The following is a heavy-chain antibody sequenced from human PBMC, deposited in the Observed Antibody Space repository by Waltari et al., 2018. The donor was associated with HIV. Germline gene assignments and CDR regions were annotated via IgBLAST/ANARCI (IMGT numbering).Heavy chain of an antibody. CDR2: IGEGGGYH. CDR1: GFDFNGHS. CDR3: ARDLCRPSDGHCSRIFDA. J-gene: IGHJ4*02. D-gene: IGHD2-21*02. V-gene: IGHV3-48*02. Sequence: EAQLAQTGGGLARPGGSLRLSCKGYGFDFNGHSMNWVRGVAGNAAELCAYIGEGGGYHVIDAASWEGRVFGAGDNAENSVFLERRGLSEDDTAVYFCARDLCRPSDGHCSRIFDAWGQG.